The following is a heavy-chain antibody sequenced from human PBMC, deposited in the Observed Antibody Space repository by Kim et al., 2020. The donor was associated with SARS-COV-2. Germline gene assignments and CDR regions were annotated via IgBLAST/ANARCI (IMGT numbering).Heavy chain of an antibody. V-gene: IGHV1-18*01. J-gene: IGHJ5*02. CDR3: ARVGPTYYYGSGSYYRWFDP. CDR2: ISAYNGNT. Sequence: ASVKVSCKASGYTFTSYGISWVRQAPGQGLEWMGWISAYNGNTNYAQKLQGRVTMTTDTSTSTAYMELRSLRSDDTAVYYCARVGPTYYYGSGSYYRWFDPWGQGTLVTVSS. D-gene: IGHD3-10*01. CDR1: GYTFTSYG.